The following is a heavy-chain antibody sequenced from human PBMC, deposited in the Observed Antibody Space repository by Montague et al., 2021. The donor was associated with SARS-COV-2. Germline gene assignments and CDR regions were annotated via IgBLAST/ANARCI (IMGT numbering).Heavy chain of an antibody. Sequence: SETLSLTCTVSGGSISNYYWSWIRQPPGKGLEWIGYIYYSGSTNSHPSLTRRVTISVDTSKSQFSLKLSSVTAADTAAYYCARVQRGYYYGLGVAAHFDYWAQGTLVTVSS. CDR2: IYYSGST. D-gene: IGHD3-10*01. J-gene: IGHJ4*02. CDR3: ARVQRGYYYGLGVAAHFDY. V-gene: IGHV4-59*01. CDR1: GGSISNYY.